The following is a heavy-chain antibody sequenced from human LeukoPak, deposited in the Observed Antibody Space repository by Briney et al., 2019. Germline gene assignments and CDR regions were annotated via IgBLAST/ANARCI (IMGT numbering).Heavy chain of an antibody. CDR1: GFTFSSYA. D-gene: IGHD2/OR15-2a*01. V-gene: IGHV3-48*03. Sequence: GGSLRLSCAASGFTFSSYAMHWVRQAPGKGLEWLSHISSSGSTISYADSVKGRFTISRDNAKKSLYLQMNSLRAEDTAVYYCARGFPRLDYWGQGTLVTGSS. CDR2: ISSSGSTI. J-gene: IGHJ4*02. CDR3: ARGFPRLDY.